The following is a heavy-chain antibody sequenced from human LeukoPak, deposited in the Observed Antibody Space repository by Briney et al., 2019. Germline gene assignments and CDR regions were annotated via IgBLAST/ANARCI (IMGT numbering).Heavy chain of an antibody. CDR1: GYTLTELS. CDR3: ATDRGYYGSGSYYF. V-gene: IGHV1-24*01. J-gene: IGHJ4*02. CDR2: FDPEDGET. D-gene: IGHD3-10*01. Sequence: ASVKVSCKVSGYTLTELSMHWVRQAPGKGLEWMGGFDPEDGETIYAQKFQGRVTMTEDTSTDTAYMELSGLRSEDTAVYYCATDRGYYGSGSYYFWGQGTLVTVSS.